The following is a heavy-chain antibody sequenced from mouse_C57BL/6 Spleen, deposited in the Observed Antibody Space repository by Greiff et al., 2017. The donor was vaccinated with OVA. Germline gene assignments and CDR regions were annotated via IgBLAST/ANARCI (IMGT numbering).Heavy chain of an antibody. V-gene: IGHV2-2*01. CDR2: IWSGGST. CDR3: ARRFYYYGSSSRYFDV. J-gene: IGHJ1*03. CDR1: GFSLTSYG. Sequence: VQVVESGPGLVQPSQSLSITCTVSGFSLTSYGVHWVRQSPGKGLEWLGVIWSGGSTDYNAAFISRLSISKDNSKSQVFFKMNSLQADDTAIYYCARRFYYYGSSSRYFDVWGTGTTVTVSS. D-gene: IGHD1-1*01.